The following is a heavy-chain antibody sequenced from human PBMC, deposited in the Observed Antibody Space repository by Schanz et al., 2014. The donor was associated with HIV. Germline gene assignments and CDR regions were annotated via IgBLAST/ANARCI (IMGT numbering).Heavy chain of an antibody. D-gene: IGHD3-10*01. J-gene: IGHJ4*02. V-gene: IGHV1-46*02. Sequence: QVQLVQSGAEVKKPGASVKVSCKASGYTFNSHYIHWVRQAPGQGLEWMGVINPSGGDTSHAQRFQGRITMTRDTSTSTVYMDLSSLRSEDTAVYSCARELMATGGFDYWGQGTLVTVPS. CDR3: ARELMATGGFDY. CDR1: GYTFNSHY. CDR2: INPSGGDT.